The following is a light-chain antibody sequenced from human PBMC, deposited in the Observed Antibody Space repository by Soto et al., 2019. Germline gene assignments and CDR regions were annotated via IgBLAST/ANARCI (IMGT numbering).Light chain of an antibody. J-gene: IGKJ4*01. CDR3: QQYDTSPRT. Sequence: EIVLTQSPGTLSLSPGERATLSCRASQSISSSFLAWYQQKPDQAPRLLIYGASDRATGIPDRFSGSGSGTDFTLTISRLEPEDFAVYYCQQYDTSPRTFGGGTKVDIK. CDR2: GAS. CDR1: QSISSSF. V-gene: IGKV3-20*01.